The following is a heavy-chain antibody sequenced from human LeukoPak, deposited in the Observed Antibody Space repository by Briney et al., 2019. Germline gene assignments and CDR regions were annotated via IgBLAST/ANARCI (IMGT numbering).Heavy chain of an antibody. V-gene: IGHV4-59*01. CDR2: IYYSGST. Sequence: PSETLSLTCTVSGVTISSYYWSWIRQPQGKGLEWIGNIYYSGSTNYHPSLKSRVNISVDTSKNQFSLKLSSVPAADAAVYYCASGGDGEAFDYWGQGTLVTVSS. D-gene: IGHD5-24*01. J-gene: IGHJ4*02. CDR3: ASGGDGEAFDY. CDR1: GVTISSYY.